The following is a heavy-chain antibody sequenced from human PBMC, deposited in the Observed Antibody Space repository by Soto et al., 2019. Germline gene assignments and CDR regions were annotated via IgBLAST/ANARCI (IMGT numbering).Heavy chain of an antibody. CDR3: ASGGVALAGTSWFDP. D-gene: IGHD6-19*01. CDR1: GFTFSSYA. V-gene: IGHV3-30-3*01. CDR2: MSYDGSNK. J-gene: IGHJ5*02. Sequence: QVQLVESGGGVVQPGRSLRLSCAASGFTFSSYAMHWVRQAPGKGLEWVAVMSYDGSNKYFADSVKGRFTISRDNSKNTLYLEVNSLRAEDTAVSYCASGGVALAGTSWFDPWGQGTLVTVSS.